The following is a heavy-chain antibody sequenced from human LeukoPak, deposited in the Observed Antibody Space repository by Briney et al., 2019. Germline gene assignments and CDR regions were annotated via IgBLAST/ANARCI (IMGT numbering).Heavy chain of an antibody. D-gene: IGHD6-6*01. CDR2: IYYSGTT. V-gene: IGHV4-39*07. CDR3: ARESSSSPDY. Sequence: SETLSLTCTVSGGSLSSTSHHWGWIRQPPGKGLEWIGSIYYSGTTYYKPSLRSRVTISIDTSKNQFSLRLTSVTAADTAVYYCARESSSSPDYWGQGTLVTVSS. CDR1: GGSLSSTSHH. J-gene: IGHJ4*02.